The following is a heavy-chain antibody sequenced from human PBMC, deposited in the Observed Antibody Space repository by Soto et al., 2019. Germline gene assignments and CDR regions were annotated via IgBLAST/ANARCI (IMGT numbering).Heavy chain of an antibody. V-gene: IGHV1-69*13. CDR2: IIPIFGTA. CDR3: ARGPPPYSSSYFDY. Sequence: GASVKVSCKASGGTFSSYAISWVRQAPGQGLEWMGGIIPIFGTANYAQKFQGRVTITADESTSTAYMELSSLRSEDTAVYYCARGPPPYSSSYFDYWGQGTLVTVSS. D-gene: IGHD6-13*01. CDR1: GGTFSSYA. J-gene: IGHJ4*02.